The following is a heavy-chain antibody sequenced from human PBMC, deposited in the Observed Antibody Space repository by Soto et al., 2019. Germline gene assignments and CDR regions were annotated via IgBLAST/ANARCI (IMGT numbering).Heavy chain of an antibody. CDR3: ARVLNPYYYYYYGMDV. V-gene: IGHV1-8*01. J-gene: IGHJ6*02. CDR2: MNPNSGNT. CDR1: GYTFTSYD. Sequence: ASVKVSCKASGYTFTSYDINWVRQATGQGLEWMGWMNPNSGNTGYAQKFQGRVTMTRNTSISTAYMELSSLRSEDTAVYYCARVLNPYYYYYYGMDVRAQRTTVTVSS.